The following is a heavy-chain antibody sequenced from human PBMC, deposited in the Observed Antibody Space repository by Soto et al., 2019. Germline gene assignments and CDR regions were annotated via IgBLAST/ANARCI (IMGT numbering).Heavy chain of an antibody. CDR3: VKGGCSSTSCYRDLDN. J-gene: IGHJ4*02. Sequence: EVQLVESGGGLVQPGGSLRLSCSASGFTFSSYAMHWVRQAPGKGLEYVSAISSNGGSTYYADSVKGRFTISRDNSKNTLYLQMSSLRAEDTAVYYCVKGGCSSTSCYRDLDNWGQGTLVTVSS. V-gene: IGHV3-64D*06. CDR1: GFTFSSYA. CDR2: ISSNGGST. D-gene: IGHD2-2*02.